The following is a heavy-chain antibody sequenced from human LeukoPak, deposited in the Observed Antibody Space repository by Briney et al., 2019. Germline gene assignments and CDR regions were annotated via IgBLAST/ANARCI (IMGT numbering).Heavy chain of an antibody. CDR3: AKSGGSGLIDY. D-gene: IGHD1-26*01. Sequence: SETPSLTCTVSGGSISTYYWSWIRQSPGKGLEWIGYIYYDGSTNYNPSLKSRVTISVDTSKNQFSLKLSSVTAAETAVYYCAKSGGSGLIDYWGQGTLVTVSS. J-gene: IGHJ4*02. V-gene: IGHV4-59*12. CDR1: GGSISTYY. CDR2: IYYDGST.